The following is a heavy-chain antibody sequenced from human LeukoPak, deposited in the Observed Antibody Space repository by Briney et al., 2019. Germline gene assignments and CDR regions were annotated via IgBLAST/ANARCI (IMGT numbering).Heavy chain of an antibody. D-gene: IGHD6-13*01. V-gene: IGHV4-59*01. CDR3: ARDKGGDSSSWYWRYGMDV. CDR2: IYYSGST. Sequence: SETLSLTCTVSGGSLSSYYWSWIRQPPGKGLEWIGYIYYSGSTNYNPSLKSRVTISVDTSKNQFSLKLSSVTAADTAVYYCARDKGGDSSSWYWRYGMDVWGKGTTVTVSS. J-gene: IGHJ6*04. CDR1: GGSLSSYY.